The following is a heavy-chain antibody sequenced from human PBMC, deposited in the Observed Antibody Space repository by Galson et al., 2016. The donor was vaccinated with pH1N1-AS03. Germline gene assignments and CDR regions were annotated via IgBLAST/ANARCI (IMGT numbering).Heavy chain of an antibody. V-gene: IGHV4-61*01. CDR2: IHYSGTT. Sequence: SETLSLTCTVSGGSVSSGRYYWSWIRQPPGKGLEWIGYIHYSGTTNYNPSLKSRVTMSVDTSKNQFSLKLSSLTAADTAVYYCARDSDSSAWWWIDPWGQGTLVTVSS. J-gene: IGHJ5*02. CDR3: ARDSDSSAWWWIDP. CDR1: GGSVSSGRYY. D-gene: IGHD6-19*01.